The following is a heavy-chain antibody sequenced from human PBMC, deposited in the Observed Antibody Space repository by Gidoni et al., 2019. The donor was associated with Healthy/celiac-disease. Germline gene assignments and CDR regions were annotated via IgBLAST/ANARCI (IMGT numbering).Heavy chain of an antibody. V-gene: IGHV2-5*01. D-gene: IGHD6-13*01. CDR2: IYWNDDK. CDR1: GFSLSTSGVG. J-gene: IGHJ5*02. CDR3: ARLYSSPGGIRWFDP. Sequence: QITLKESGPTLVKPTQTLTLTCTFSGFSLSTSGVGVGWIRQPPGKALEWLALIYWNDDKRYSPSLKSRLTITKDTSKNQVVLTMTNMDPVDTATYYCARLYSSPGGIRWFDPWGQGTLVTVSS.